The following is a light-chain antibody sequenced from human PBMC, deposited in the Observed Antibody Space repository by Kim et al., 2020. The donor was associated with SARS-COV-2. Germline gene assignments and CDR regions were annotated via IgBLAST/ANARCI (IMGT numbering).Light chain of an antibody. Sequence: SPGQSVTISCPGTSSDVCRYNYVSWYQQHPGKAPKLMIYDVSKRPSGVPDRFSGSKSGNTASLTISGLQAEDEADYYCCSYAGSYVFGTGTKVTVL. CDR3: CSYAGSYV. J-gene: IGLJ1*01. CDR2: DVS. CDR1: SSDVCRYNY. V-gene: IGLV2-11*01.